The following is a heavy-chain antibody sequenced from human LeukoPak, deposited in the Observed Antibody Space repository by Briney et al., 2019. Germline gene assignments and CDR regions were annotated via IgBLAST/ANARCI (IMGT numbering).Heavy chain of an antibody. J-gene: IGHJ4*02. D-gene: IGHD3-16*01. CDR3: AKGYDYVWGSKDY. CDR1: GFTFSNYW. CDR2: ISGSGGST. V-gene: IGHV3-23*01. Sequence: PGGSLRLSCAASGFTFSNYWMSWVRQAPGKGLEWVSAISGSGGSTYYADSVKGRFTISRDNSKNTLYLQMNSLRAEDTAVYYCAKGYDYVWGSKDYWGQGTLVTVSS.